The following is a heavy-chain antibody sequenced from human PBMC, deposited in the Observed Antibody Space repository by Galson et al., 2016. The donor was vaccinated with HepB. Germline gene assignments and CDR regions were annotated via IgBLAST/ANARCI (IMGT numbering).Heavy chain of an antibody. D-gene: IGHD6-25*01. V-gene: IGHV1-2*04. J-gene: IGHJ3*02. CDR1: GDTFTGYY. CDR2: LSANSGAT. CDR3: ATSTGYRSGWGAFDI. Sequence: SVTVSCKASGDTFTGYYIHWVRQAPGQGLEWMAWLSANSGATNYAQKFQGWVTMTRDTSISTAYMELTSLTSDATAIYYCATSTGYRSGWGAFDIWGQGTMVTVSS.